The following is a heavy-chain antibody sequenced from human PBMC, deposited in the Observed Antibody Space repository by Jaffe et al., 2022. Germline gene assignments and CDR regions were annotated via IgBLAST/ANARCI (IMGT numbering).Heavy chain of an antibody. V-gene: IGHV3-7*05. J-gene: IGHJ4*02. D-gene: IGHD6-19*01. Sequence: EVQLVESGGGLVQPGGSLRLSCAASGFTFSSYWMSWVRQAPGKGLEWVASIKQDGSEKNYVDSVKGRFTISRDNANNSLYLQMNSLRAEDTAVFYCARVPRKAGTQNYFDYWGQGTLVTVSS. CDR1: GFTFSSYW. CDR2: IKQDGSEK. CDR3: ARVPRKAGTQNYFDY.